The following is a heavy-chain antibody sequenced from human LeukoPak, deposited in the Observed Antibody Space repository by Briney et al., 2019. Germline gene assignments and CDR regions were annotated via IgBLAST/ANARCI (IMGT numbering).Heavy chain of an antibody. V-gene: IGHV4-39*07. CDR3: AREGVRGASDAFDI. CDR2: IYYSGST. Sequence: SETLSLTCTVSGGSISSSSYYWGWIRRPPGKGLEWIGSIYYSGSTYYNPSLKSRVTISVDTSKNQFSLKLSSVTAADTAVYYCAREGVRGASDAFDIWGQGTMVTVSS. D-gene: IGHD3-10*02. CDR1: GGSISSSSYY. J-gene: IGHJ3*02.